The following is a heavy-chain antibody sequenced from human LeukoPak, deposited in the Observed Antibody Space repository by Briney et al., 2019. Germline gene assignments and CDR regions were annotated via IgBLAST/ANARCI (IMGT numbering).Heavy chain of an antibody. Sequence: GGSLRLSCAASGFTFDDYAMHWVRQAPGKGLEWVSLISWDGGSTFYADSVKGRFTISRDNSKNSLYLQMNSLRAEDTALYYCAKDLSHYDSSGWDYWGQGTLVTVSS. CDR1: GFTFDDYA. D-gene: IGHD3-22*01. V-gene: IGHV3-43D*03. CDR2: ISWDGGST. J-gene: IGHJ4*02. CDR3: AKDLSHYDSSGWDY.